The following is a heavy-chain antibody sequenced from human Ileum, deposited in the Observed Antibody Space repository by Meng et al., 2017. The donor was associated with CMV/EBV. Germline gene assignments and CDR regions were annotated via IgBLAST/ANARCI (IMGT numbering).Heavy chain of an antibody. CDR3: AKTPLPYSSYYYYGLDV. CDR2: IRFVGKKE. Sequence: GGSLRLSCAASGFTFSSHGIHWVRQTPGRGLNWVAFIRFVGKKEYYADSVKDRFTISRDNSKNSLNLQMNRLRPEDTAFYYCAKTPLPYSSYYYYGLDVWGQGTTVTVSS. D-gene: IGHD6-13*01. CDR1: GFTFSSHG. J-gene: IGHJ6*02. V-gene: IGHV3-30*02.